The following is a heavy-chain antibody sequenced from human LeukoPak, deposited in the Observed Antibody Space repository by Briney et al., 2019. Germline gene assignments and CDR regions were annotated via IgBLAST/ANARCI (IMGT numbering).Heavy chain of an antibody. CDR1: GFTFSTYW. V-gene: IGHV3-7*01. J-gene: IGHJ4*02. Sequence: GGSLRLSCAASGFTFSTYWMNWVRQAPGKGLEWVANINQDGSVKYYVDSVKGRFTISRDNAKNSLYLQMNSLRADDTAVYYCARPRYCSSTNCYNDYWGQGTLVTVTS. CDR2: INQDGSVK. D-gene: IGHD2-2*01. CDR3: ARPRYCSSTNCYNDY.